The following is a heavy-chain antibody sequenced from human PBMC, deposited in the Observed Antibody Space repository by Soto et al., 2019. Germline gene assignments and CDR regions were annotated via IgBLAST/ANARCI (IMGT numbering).Heavy chain of an antibody. CDR3: ARDRSPELLSPASYYYYMDV. J-gene: IGHJ6*03. CDR2: INAGNGNT. CDR1: GYTFTSYA. D-gene: IGHD2-2*01. Sequence: QVQLVQSGAEVKKPGASVKVSCKASGYTFTSYAMHWVRQAPGQRLEWMGWINAGNGNTKYSQKFQGRVTITRDTAASTAYMELRSLISEDTSVYYCARDRSPELLSPASYYYYMDVWGKGTTVTVSS. V-gene: IGHV1-3*01.